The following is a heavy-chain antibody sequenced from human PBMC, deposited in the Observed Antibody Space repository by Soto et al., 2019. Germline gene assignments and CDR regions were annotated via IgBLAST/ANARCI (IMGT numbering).Heavy chain of an antibody. CDR1: GGSFSGYY. D-gene: IGHD2-15*01. J-gene: IGHJ4*02. CDR2: INHSGST. CDR3: ARFATGGYCSGGSCYSLYYFDY. Sequence: QVQLQQWGAGLLKPSETLSLTCAVYGGSFSGYYWSWIRQPPGKGLEWIGEINHSGSTNYNPSLTRRVTISVDTSKNQFSLKLSSVTAADTAVYYCARFATGGYCSGGSCYSLYYFDYWGQGTLVTVSS. V-gene: IGHV4-34*01.